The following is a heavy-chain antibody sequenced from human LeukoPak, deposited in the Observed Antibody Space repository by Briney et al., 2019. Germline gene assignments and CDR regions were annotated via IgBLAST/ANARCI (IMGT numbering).Heavy chain of an antibody. D-gene: IGHD2/OR15-2a*01. CDR1: GLIFSNHW. V-gene: IGHV3-7*01. CDR3: ASEASLYCNGNGCYWAFDR. J-gene: IGHJ4*02. Sequence: PGGSLRLSCAASGLIFSNHWMSWVRQAPGKGLEWVANIKQDESKRYYVDSVKGRFTISRDNAKNSLYLQINSLRAEDTAVYYCASEASLYCNGNGCYWAFDRWGQGTLVTVSS. CDR2: IKQDESKR.